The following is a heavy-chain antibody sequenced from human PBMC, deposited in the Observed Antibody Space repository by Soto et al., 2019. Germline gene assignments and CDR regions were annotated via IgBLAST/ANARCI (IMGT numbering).Heavy chain of an antibody. D-gene: IGHD3-16*01. Sequence: SQTLSLTCAISGDSVSSHSAAWNWIRQSPSRGLEWLGRTFYRSKWYNDYAVSVKSRITINPDTSKNQFSLQLHSVTPDDTAVYYCARRGRGAGDAFDIRGQGTMVTVSS. CDR1: GDSVSSHSAA. V-gene: IGHV6-1*01. CDR2: TFYRSKWYN. CDR3: ARRGRGAGDAFDI. J-gene: IGHJ3*02.